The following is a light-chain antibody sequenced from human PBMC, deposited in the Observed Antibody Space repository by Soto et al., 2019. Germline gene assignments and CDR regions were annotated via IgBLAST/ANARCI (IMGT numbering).Light chain of an antibody. CDR2: DAS. Sequence: DIQMTQSPSFVSASVGDRVTITCRASQSIDNWLAWYQQKPGKAPKLLIYDASTLESGVSSGFSGSGSGTEFTLTISSLLPDDFATYYCQHYYTFPYTFGQGTKLEIK. CDR3: QHYYTFPYT. J-gene: IGKJ2*01. V-gene: IGKV1-5*01. CDR1: QSIDNW.